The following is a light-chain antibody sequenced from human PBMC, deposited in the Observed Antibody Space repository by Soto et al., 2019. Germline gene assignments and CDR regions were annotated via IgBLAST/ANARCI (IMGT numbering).Light chain of an antibody. J-gene: IGKJ1*01. Sequence: DIVMTQSPDSLAVSLGERATINCRSSQTIFYSSNRKDYLAWYQQTPGQPPRVLIYWASTRESGVPDRFSVIGSRSAFTLTISNLQAEDVGVDSCQQYSTSPWTFGQGTNVEIK. CDR3: QQYSTSPWT. CDR1: QTIFYSSNRKDY. V-gene: IGKV4-1*01. CDR2: WAS.